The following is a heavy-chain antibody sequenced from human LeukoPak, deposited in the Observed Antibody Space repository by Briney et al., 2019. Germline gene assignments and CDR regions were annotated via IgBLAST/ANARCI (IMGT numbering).Heavy chain of an antibody. CDR2: IIPIFGTA. Sequence: SVKVSCKASGGTFSSYAISWVRQAPGQGLEWMGGIIPIFGTANYAQKFQGRVTITTDESTSTAYMELSSLRSEDTAVYYCARSLAVGNNYYYYMDVWGKGTTVTVSS. D-gene: IGHD6-19*01. J-gene: IGHJ6*03. CDR1: GGTFSSYA. CDR3: ARSLAVGNNYYYYMDV. V-gene: IGHV1-69*05.